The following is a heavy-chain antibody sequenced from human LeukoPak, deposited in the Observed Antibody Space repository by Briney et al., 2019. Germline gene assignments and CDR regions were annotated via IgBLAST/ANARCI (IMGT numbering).Heavy chain of an antibody. Sequence: GRSLRLPCAASGFTYSSYWMHCVRQAPGKGLVWVSRINSDGSRTTYADSVKGRFTISRDNAKNTLHLQMNSLRAEDTAVYYCARDVQAGPGYWGQGTLVTVSS. V-gene: IGHV3-74*01. CDR2: INSDGSRT. D-gene: IGHD6-19*01. CDR1: GFTYSSYW. J-gene: IGHJ4*02. CDR3: ARDVQAGPGY.